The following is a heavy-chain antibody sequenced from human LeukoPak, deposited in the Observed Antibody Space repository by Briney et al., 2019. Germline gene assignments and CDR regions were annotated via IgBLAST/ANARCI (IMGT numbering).Heavy chain of an antibody. Sequence: VGSLRLSCAGSGFTFSNYWMSWVRQAPGEGLEWGANIKQDGSEKYYVDSVKGRFTISRDNAKNSLYLQMNSLRAEDTAVYYCARDGDTSGYSDWGQGTLVTVSS. J-gene: IGHJ4*02. V-gene: IGHV3-7*01. CDR3: ARDGDTSGYSD. D-gene: IGHD3-3*01. CDR1: GFTFSNYW. CDR2: IKQDGSEK.